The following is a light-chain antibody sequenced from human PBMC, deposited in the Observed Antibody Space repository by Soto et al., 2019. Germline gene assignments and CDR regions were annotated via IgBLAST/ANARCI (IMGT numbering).Light chain of an antibody. CDR2: AVS. Sequence: QSVLTQPASVSGSPGQSITISCTGTSSDVGDYNYVSWYQQHPGKAPKLMISAVSIRPSGVSDRFSGSKSGNTASLTISGLQAEDEADYCCSYMRNSLYVFGTGTKVTVL. CDR3: CSYMRNSLYV. V-gene: IGLV2-14*01. CDR1: SSDVGDYNY. J-gene: IGLJ1*01.